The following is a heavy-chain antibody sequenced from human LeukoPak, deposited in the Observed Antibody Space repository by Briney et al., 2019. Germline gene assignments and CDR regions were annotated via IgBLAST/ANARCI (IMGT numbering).Heavy chain of an antibody. D-gene: IGHD2-2*01. J-gene: IGHJ4*02. CDR3: ARLRGPYCSSTICYAHLRAFDY. Sequence: PGRSLRLSCAASGFTFSVYGMHWVRQAPGKGLEWVAVIWHDGTNKYYADSVKGRFTISRDNSKNTLYLQMNSLRAEDTAVYYCARLRGPYCSSTICYAHLRAFDYRGQGTLVTVSS. CDR2: IWHDGTNK. V-gene: IGHV3-33*01. CDR1: GFTFSVYG.